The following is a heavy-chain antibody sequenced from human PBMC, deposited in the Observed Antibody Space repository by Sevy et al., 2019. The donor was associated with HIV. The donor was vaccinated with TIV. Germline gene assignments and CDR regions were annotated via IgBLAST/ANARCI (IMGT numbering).Heavy chain of an antibody. CDR2: INHSGST. J-gene: IGHJ6*02. Sequence: SETLSLTCAVYGGSFSGYYWSWIRQPPGKGLEWIGEINHSGSTNYNPSLKSRVTISVDTSKNQFSLKLSSVTAAETAVYYCARGLIAARGVYYYYYGMDVWGQGTTVTVSS. CDR3: ARGLIAARGVYYYYYGMDV. CDR1: GGSFSGYY. V-gene: IGHV4-34*01. D-gene: IGHD6-6*01.